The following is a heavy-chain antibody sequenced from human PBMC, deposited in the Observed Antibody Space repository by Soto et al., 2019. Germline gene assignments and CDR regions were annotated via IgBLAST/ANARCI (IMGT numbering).Heavy chain of an antibody. CDR1: GDTVSSNSVA. V-gene: IGHV6-1*01. J-gene: IGHJ6*02. CDR2: TYYRSRWYS. CDR3: ARSAEDSDYYYYGMDV. Sequence: PSQTLSLTCVGSGDTVSSNSVAWNWVRQSPSRGLEWLGRTYYRSRWYSDYAVSVRSRIDINADTSKNQVSLQLNSVTPEGTAVYYCARSAEDSDYYYYGMDVWGQGTTVTVSS. D-gene: IGHD2-15*01.